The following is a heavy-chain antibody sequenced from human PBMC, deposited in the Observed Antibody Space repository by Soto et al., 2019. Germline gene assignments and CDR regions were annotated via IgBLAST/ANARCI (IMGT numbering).Heavy chain of an antibody. D-gene: IGHD3-22*01. CDR3: AGMILGNREY. CDR2: IYYSGST. Sequence: SETLSLTCAVYGGSISSYYWIWIRQPPGKGLEWIGYIYYSGSTNYNPSLKSRVTISVDTSKNTVYLQMNSLRAEDTAVYYCAGMILGNREYWGQGTLVTVSS. CDR1: GGSISSYY. J-gene: IGHJ4*02. V-gene: IGHV4-59*12.